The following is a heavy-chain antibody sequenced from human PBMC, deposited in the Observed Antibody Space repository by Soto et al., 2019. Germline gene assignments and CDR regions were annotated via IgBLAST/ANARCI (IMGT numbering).Heavy chain of an antibody. V-gene: IGHV4-39*07. CDR2: IYCSGST. Sequence: SEILSHPRRAFCGYRRDQVYDRGSTRQTPGKGLEWVGSIYCSGSTYYNPSLKSRVTISVDTSKNQFSLKLSSVTAADTAVYYCARGRRLWRLVGWFDPWGQGTLVTVSS. CDR1: CGYRRDQVYD. J-gene: IGHJ5*02. D-gene: IGHD1-26*01. CDR3: ARGRRLWRLVGWFDP.